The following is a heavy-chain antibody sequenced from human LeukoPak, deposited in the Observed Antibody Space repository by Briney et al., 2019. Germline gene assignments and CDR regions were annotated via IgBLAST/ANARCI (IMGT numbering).Heavy chain of an antibody. V-gene: IGHV1-2*02. J-gene: IGHJ4*02. D-gene: IGHD3-9*01. CDR2: IDPNTGGT. CDR1: GYTFTGYY. CDR3: GRTGQLDY. Sequence: ASVKVSCKAPGYTFTGYYIHWVRQAPGQGLEWMGWIDPNTGGTDCAQTFQGRVTMTRDASIRTAYMELSSLRSDDTAMYYCGRTGQLDYWGQGTLVTVSS.